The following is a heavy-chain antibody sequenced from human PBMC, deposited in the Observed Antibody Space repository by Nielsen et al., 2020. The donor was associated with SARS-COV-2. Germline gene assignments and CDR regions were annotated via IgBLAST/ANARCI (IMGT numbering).Heavy chain of an antibody. J-gene: IGHJ5*02. Sequence: ASVKVSCKASGYTFTSYAMNWVRQAPGQGLEWMGWINTNTGNPTYAQGFTGRFVFSLDTSVSTAYLQISSLKAEDTAVYYCARGQDDYGDYWFDPWGQGTLVTVS. V-gene: IGHV7-4-1*02. D-gene: IGHD4-17*01. CDR2: INTNTGNP. CDR1: GYTFTSYA. CDR3: ARGQDDYGDYWFDP.